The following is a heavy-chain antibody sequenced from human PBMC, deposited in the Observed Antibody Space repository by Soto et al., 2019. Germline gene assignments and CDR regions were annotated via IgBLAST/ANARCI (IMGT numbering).Heavy chain of an antibody. CDR2: TRNKANSYTA. J-gene: IGHJ4*03. CDR3: ARFLWYYDGSGYLPYFRMGG. V-gene: IGHV3-72*01. Sequence: KRLEWVGRTRNKANSYTAEYAASVKGRFTISRDDSKNSLHLQMNSLKTEDTAVYYCARFLWYYDGSGYLPYFRMGGCGDGT. D-gene: IGHD3-22*01.